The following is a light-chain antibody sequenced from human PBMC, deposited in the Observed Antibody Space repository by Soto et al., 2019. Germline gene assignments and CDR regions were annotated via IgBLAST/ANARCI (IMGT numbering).Light chain of an antibody. CDR2: GAS. V-gene: IGKV3-15*01. CDR1: QSITSY. Sequence: PGEGATLSCRASQSITSYLDWYQQKPGQAPRLLIHGASTRATGIPARFSGSGSGTEFTLTISSLQSEDFAVYFCQQYNNWPGTFGQGTKVDIK. CDR3: QQYNNWPGT. J-gene: IGKJ1*01.